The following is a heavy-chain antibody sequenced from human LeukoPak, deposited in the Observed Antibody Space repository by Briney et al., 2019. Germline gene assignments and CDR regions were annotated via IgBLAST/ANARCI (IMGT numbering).Heavy chain of an antibody. CDR3: ARDRGALGYCSGGSCLNAFDI. D-gene: IGHD2-15*01. V-gene: IGHV1-18*01. CDR2: ISAYNGNT. CDR1: GYTFTSYG. J-gene: IGHJ3*02. Sequence: ASVKVSCKASGYTFTSYGISWVRQAPGQGLEWMGWISAYNGNTNYAQKLQGRVTMTTDTSTSTAYMELRSLRSDDTAVYYCARDRGALGYCSGGSCLNAFDIWGQGTMVTVSS.